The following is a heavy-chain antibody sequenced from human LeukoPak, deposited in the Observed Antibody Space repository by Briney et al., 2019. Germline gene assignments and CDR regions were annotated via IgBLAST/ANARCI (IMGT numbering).Heavy chain of an antibody. CDR3: ARDRTIVYCGGDCYPGPNWFDP. J-gene: IGHJ5*02. Sequence: GGSLRLSCAASGFIFSTYGMHWVRQAPGKGLEWVAFIRNDGSDKYYAVSVKGRFTISRDNSKNTLYLQMNSLRAEDTALYYCARDRTIVYCGGDCYPGPNWFDPWGQGTLVTVSS. V-gene: IGHV3-30*02. D-gene: IGHD2-21*02. CDR1: GFIFSTYG. CDR2: IRNDGSDK.